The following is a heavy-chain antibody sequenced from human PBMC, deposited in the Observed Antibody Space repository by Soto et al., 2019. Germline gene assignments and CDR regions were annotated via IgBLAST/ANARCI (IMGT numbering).Heavy chain of an antibody. D-gene: IGHD4-17*01. CDR2: IYYSGST. V-gene: IGHV4-59*08. CDR3: ARRYGRYFDY. CDR1: GVSLSSYS. J-gene: IGHJ4*02. Sequence: SETLSLTCTVSGVSLSSYSCSWIRQPPGKGLEWIGYIYYSGSTNYNPSLKSRVTISVDTSKNQFSLKLSSVTAADTAVYYCARRYGRYFDYWGQGTLVTVS.